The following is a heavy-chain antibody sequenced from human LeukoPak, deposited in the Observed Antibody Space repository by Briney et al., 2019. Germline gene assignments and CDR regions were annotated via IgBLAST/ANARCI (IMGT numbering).Heavy chain of an antibody. D-gene: IGHD2-2*01. V-gene: IGHV4-59*01. CDR3: AKDSSRCSSTSCYPGDPSYYAMHV. CDR1: GGSISSYY. Sequence: SETLSLTCTVSGGSISSYYWSWIRQPPGKGLEWIGYIYYSGSTNYNPSLKSRVTISVDTSKNQFSLKLSSVTAADTAVYYCAKDSSRCSSTSCYPGDPSYYAMHVWGQVTTVTVSS. J-gene: IGHJ6*02. CDR2: IYYSGST.